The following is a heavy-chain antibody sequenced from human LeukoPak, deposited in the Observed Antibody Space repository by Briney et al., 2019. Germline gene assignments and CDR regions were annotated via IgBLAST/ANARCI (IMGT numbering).Heavy chain of an antibody. CDR3: AREWDCSGGSCYSGGFFDY. Sequence: GGSLRLSCAASGFTFSSYEMNWVRQAPGKGLEWVSYISSSGSTIYYADSVKGRFTISRDNAKNSLYLQMNSLRAEDTAVYYCAREWDCSGGSCYSGGFFDYWGRGTLVTVSS. V-gene: IGHV3-48*03. D-gene: IGHD2-15*01. CDR1: GFTFSSYE. J-gene: IGHJ4*02. CDR2: ISSSGSTI.